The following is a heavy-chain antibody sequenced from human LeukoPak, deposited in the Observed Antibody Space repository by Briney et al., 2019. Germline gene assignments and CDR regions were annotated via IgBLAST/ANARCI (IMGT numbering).Heavy chain of an antibody. V-gene: IGHV4-34*01. Sequence: SETLSLTCAVSGASFSGYHCSWIRQTPGKGLEGIGEVSQSGGASYNPSLKSRVTISVETSKNHVSLKLSSVTAADTAMYYCAGSYGGNAVGPFDIWGQGTMVTVSS. D-gene: IGHD4-23*01. CDR3: AGSYGGNAVGPFDI. J-gene: IGHJ3*02. CDR2: VSQSGGA. CDR1: GASFSGYH.